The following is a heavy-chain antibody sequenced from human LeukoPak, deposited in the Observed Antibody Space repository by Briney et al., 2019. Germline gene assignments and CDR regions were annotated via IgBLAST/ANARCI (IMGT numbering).Heavy chain of an antibody. D-gene: IGHD3-10*01. CDR1: GYSFTSYW. V-gene: IGHV5-51*01. CDR3: ARLERGVITFFDY. CDR2: IYPGDSDT. Sequence: GESLKISCKGSGYSFTSYWIGWVRQMPGKGLEWMGIIYPGDSDTRYSPSFQGQVTISADKSISTAYPQWSSLKASDTAMYYCARLERGVITFFDYWGQGTLVTVSS. J-gene: IGHJ4*02.